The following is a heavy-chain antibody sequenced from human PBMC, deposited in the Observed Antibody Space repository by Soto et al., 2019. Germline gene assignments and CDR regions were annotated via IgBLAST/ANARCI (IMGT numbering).Heavy chain of an antibody. Sequence: SETLSLTCAVYGGSFSGYYWSWIRQPPGKGLEWIGEINHSGSTNYNPSLKSRVTISVDTSKNQFSLKLSSVTAADTAVYYCARGRYDFWSGYYTSRTNSRAEYFQHWGQGTLVTVSS. CDR2: INHSGST. D-gene: IGHD3-3*01. CDR1: GGSFSGYY. V-gene: IGHV4-34*01. J-gene: IGHJ1*01. CDR3: ARGRYDFWSGYYTSRTNSRAEYFQH.